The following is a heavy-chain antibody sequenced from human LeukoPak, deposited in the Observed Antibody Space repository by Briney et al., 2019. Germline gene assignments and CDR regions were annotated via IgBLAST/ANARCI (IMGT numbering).Heavy chain of an antibody. CDR1: GFTFSSYV. CDR2: ISGSGVTP. D-gene: IGHD1/OR15-1a*01. CDR3: AKVDITGTIPRAFDI. Sequence: GGSLGLSCAASGFTFSSYVMSWVRQAPGKGLEWVSAISGSGVTPYYADSVKGRFTISRDNSKNALDLHLNSLRAEDTAMFYCAKVDITGTIPRAFDIWGQGTMVTVSS. V-gene: IGHV3-23*01. J-gene: IGHJ3*02.